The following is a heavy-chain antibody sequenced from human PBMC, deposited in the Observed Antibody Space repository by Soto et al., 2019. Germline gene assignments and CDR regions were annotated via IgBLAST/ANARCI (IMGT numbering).Heavy chain of an antibody. D-gene: IGHD6-13*01. CDR2: INHSGST. Sequence: SETLSLTCAVYGGSFSGYYWSWIRQPPGKGLEWIGEINHSGSTNYNPSLKSRVTISVDTSKNQFSLKLSSVTAADTAVYYWARSLGPIAAAGTPFDYWGQGTLVTVSS. CDR1: GGSFSGYY. V-gene: IGHV4-34*01. CDR3: ARSLGPIAAAGTPFDY. J-gene: IGHJ4*02.